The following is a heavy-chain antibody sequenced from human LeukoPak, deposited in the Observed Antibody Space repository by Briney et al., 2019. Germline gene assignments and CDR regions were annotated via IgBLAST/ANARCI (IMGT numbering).Heavy chain of an antibody. V-gene: IGHV3-30-3*01. CDR2: ISYDGSNK. J-gene: IGHJ3*02. CDR1: GFTFSSYA. Sequence: GGSLRLSCAASGFTFSSYAMHWVRQAPGKGLEWVAVISYDGSNKYYADSVKGRFTISRDNSKNTLYLQMNSLRAEDTAVYYCARDKVDTIFGVAQRAFDIWGQGTMVTVSS. CDR3: ARDKVDTIFGVAQRAFDI. D-gene: IGHD3-3*01.